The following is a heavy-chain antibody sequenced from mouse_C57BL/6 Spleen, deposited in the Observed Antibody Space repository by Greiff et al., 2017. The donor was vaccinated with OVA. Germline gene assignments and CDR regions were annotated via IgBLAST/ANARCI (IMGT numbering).Heavy chain of an antibody. CDR3: ARRGTKGFAY. D-gene: IGHD1-1*01. CDR1: GYSITSGYY. J-gene: IGHJ3*01. CDR2: ISYDGSN. V-gene: IGHV3-6*01. Sequence: EVKLVESGPGLVKPSQSLSLTCSVTGYSITSGYYWNWIRLFPGNKLEWMGYISYDGSNNYNPSLKNRISITRDTSKNQFFLKLNSVTTEDTATYYCARRGTKGFAYWGQGTLVTVSA.